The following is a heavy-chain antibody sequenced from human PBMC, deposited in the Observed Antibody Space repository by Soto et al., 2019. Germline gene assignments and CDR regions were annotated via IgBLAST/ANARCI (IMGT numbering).Heavy chain of an antibody. CDR2: INPSGGTT. CDR1: GYTFTRYN. V-gene: IGHV1-46*01. Sequence: EASVKVSCNASGYTFTRYNVHWVRQAPGQGLEWMAIINPSGGTTYYVQKFEGRVTLTTDTSTSTVYMELSSLRSDDTAVYYCARVRGGGSEYFFDYWGQGTLVTVSS. CDR3: ARVRGGGSEYFFDY. J-gene: IGHJ4*02. D-gene: IGHD2-15*01.